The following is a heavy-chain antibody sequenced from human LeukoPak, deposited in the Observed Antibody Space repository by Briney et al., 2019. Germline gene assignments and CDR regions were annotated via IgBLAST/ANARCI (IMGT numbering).Heavy chain of an antibody. V-gene: IGHV3-11*01. Sequence: GSLRLSCAASGFTFSDYYMSWIRQAPGKGLEWVSYISSSGSTIYYADSVKGRFTISRDNAKNSLYLQMNSLRAEDTAVYYCARESRQLYYFDYWGQGTLVTVSS. J-gene: IGHJ4*02. CDR2: ISSSGSTI. CDR3: ARESRQLYYFDY. D-gene: IGHD6-19*01. CDR1: GFTFSDYY.